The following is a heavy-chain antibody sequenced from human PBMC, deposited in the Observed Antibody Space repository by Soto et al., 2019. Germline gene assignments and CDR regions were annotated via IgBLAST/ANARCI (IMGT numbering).Heavy chain of an antibody. CDR3: ARVPLSPWRIAVAGYFDY. J-gene: IGHJ4*02. Sequence: QVQLQESGPGLVKPSETLSLTCTVSGGSISSYYWSWIRQPAGKGLEWLGRIYTSGSTNYNPSLKSRVTMSVDTSKNQFSLKLSSVTAADTAVYYCARVPLSPWRIAVAGYFDYWGQGTLVTVSS. V-gene: IGHV4-4*07. CDR2: IYTSGST. CDR1: GGSISSYY. D-gene: IGHD6-19*01.